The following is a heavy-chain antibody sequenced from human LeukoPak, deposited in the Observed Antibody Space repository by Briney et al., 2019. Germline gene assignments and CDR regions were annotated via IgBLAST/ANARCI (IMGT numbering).Heavy chain of an antibody. J-gene: IGHJ6*03. CDR3: ARDKVAATGRYYYYYMDV. CDR1: GFTFSDYY. V-gene: IGHV3-11*04. D-gene: IGHD2-15*01. Sequence: GGSLRLSCAASGFTFSDYYMSWIRQAPGKGLEWVSYISSSGVTIYYADSVKGRFTISRDNVKNSLYLQMNSLRAEDTAVYYCARDKVAATGRYYYYYMDVWGKGTTVTVSS. CDR2: ISSSGVTI.